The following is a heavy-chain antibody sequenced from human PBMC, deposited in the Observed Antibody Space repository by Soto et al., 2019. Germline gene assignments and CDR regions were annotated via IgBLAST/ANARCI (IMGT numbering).Heavy chain of an antibody. V-gene: IGHV4-34*01. CDR3: ARDKITGLFDY. D-gene: IGHD2-8*02. J-gene: IGHJ4*02. CDR2: INHSGST. CDR1: GQSFSGYY. Sequence: SETLSLTGAVYGQSFSGYYWTWIRQPPGTGLEWIGEINHSGSTNYNPSLKSRVTVSVDTSKNQFSLKLTSVTAADTAVYYCARDKITGLFDYWGQGTLVTVSS.